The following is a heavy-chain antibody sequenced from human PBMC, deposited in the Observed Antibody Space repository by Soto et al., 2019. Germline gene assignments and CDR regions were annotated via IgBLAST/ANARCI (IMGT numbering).Heavy chain of an antibody. Sequence: QVQLVQSGAEVKKPGSSVKVSCKASGCTFSSYAISWVRQAPGQGLEWMGGLIPIFGTANYAQKFQGRITITADESTSTAYMKLSSLRFEDTAVYYCARQVVDNVVVVAASHFDFGGQGTLVTVS. CDR2: LIPIFGTA. CDR1: GCTFSSYA. CDR3: ARQVVDNVVVVAASHFDF. J-gene: IGHJ4*02. V-gene: IGHV1-69*01. D-gene: IGHD2-15*01.